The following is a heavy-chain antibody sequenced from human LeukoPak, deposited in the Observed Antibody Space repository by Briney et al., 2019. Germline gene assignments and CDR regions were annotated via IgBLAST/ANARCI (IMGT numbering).Heavy chain of an antibody. Sequence: GGSLRLSCAASGFTFSSYAMSWVRQAPGKGQEWVSAISGSGGSTYYADSVKGRFTISRDNSKNTLYLQMNSLRAEDTAVYYCAKDRSHYGDYGHYGMDVWGQGTTVTVSS. CDR3: AKDRSHYGDYGHYGMDV. CDR1: GFTFSSYA. J-gene: IGHJ6*02. D-gene: IGHD4-17*01. V-gene: IGHV3-23*01. CDR2: ISGSGGST.